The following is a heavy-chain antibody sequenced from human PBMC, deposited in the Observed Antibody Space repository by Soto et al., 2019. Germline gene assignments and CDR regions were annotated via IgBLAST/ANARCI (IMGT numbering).Heavy chain of an antibody. D-gene: IGHD4-4*01. CDR3: ARHESLEVTNWFDP. J-gene: IGHJ5*02. CDR1: GYSFTSYW. CDR2: IYPGDSDT. V-gene: IGHV5-51*01. Sequence: GVSLKNSCKGSGYSFTSYWIGWVRQMPGKGLEWMGIIYPGDSDTRYSPSFQGQVTISADKSISTAYLQWSSLKASDTAMYYCARHESLEVTNWFDPWGQGTLVTVSS.